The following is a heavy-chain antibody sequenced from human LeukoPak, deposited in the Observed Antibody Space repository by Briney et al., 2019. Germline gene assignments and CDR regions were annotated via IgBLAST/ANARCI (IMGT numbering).Heavy chain of an antibody. J-gene: IGHJ4*02. D-gene: IGHD1-26*01. CDR2: ISSSSSYI. Sequence: GGSLRLSCAASGFTFSSYSMNWVRQAPGKGLEWVSSISSSSSYIYYADPVKGRFTISRDNAKNSLYLQMNSLRAEDTAVYYCARDAEWELFDYWGQGTLVTVSS. V-gene: IGHV3-21*01. CDR3: ARDAEWELFDY. CDR1: GFTFSSYS.